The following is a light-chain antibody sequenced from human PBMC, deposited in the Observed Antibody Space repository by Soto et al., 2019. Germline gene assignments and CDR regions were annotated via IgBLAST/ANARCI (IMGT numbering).Light chain of an antibody. CDR2: DVS. CDR3: CSYAGSYTFV. J-gene: IGLJ1*01. V-gene: IGLV2-11*01. CDR1: SRDVGGYNY. Sequence: QSSLTQPASVSGSPGQSITISCTGTSRDVGGYNYVSWYQQHPGKVPKLIIYDVSKWPSGVPDRFSGSKSGNTASLTISGLQAEDEGDYYCCSYAGSYTFVFGTGTKVTVL.